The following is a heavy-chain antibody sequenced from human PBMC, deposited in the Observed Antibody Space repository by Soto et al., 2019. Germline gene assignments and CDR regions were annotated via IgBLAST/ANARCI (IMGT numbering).Heavy chain of an antibody. CDR2: ISRSGSTI. CDR3: ARKPYSSSWSDY. Sequence: QVQLVESGGGLVKPGGSLRLSCAASGFTFSDYYMSWIGQAPGKGLEWVSYISRSGSTIYYADSVKGRFTISRDNAKNSLYLQINSLRAEDTAVYYCARKPYSSSWSDYWGQGTLVTVSS. J-gene: IGHJ4*02. CDR1: GFTFSDYY. V-gene: IGHV3-11*01. D-gene: IGHD6-13*01.